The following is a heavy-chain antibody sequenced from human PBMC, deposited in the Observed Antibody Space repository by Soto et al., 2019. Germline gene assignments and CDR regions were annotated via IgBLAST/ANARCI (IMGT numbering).Heavy chain of an antibody. CDR2: ISSTTNYI. CDR3: ARESEDLTSNFDY. V-gene: IGHV3-21*06. CDR1: GLTFTRYS. Sequence: LRLSCAASGLTFTRYSMNWVRQAPGKGLEWVSSISSTTNYIYYGDSMKGRFTISRDNAKNSLYLEMNSLRAEDTAVYYCARESEDLTSNFDYWGQGTLVTVSS. J-gene: IGHJ4*02.